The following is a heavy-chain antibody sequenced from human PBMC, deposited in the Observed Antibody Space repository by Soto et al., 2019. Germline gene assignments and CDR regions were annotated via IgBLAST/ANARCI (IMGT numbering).Heavy chain of an antibody. J-gene: IGHJ6*03. CDR1: GFTFSDYY. Sequence: GGSLRLSCAASGFTFSDYYMSWIRQAPGKGLEWVSYISSSGSTIYYADSVKGRFTISRDNAKNSLYLQMNSLRAEDTAVYYCARGTSMVRGVIWGEEFYYMDVWGKGTTVTVSS. V-gene: IGHV3-11*01. D-gene: IGHD3-10*01. CDR2: ISSSGSTI. CDR3: ARGTSMVRGVIWGEEFYYMDV.